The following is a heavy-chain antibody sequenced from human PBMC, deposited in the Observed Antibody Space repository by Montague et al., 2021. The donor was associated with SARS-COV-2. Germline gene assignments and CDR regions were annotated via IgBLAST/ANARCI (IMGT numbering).Heavy chain of an antibody. D-gene: IGHD3-16*02. CDR1: GFTFSNYD. CDR3: TRDYRSIVGDGLDI. J-gene: IGHJ3*02. V-gene: IGHV3-48*03. CDR2: ISTSAYTT. Sequence: SLRLSCAASGFTFSNYDMNWVRQAPGKGPEWISYISTSAYTTSYAGSVMGRFTISRYNGKNSLYLQMNSLRVEDTAVYYCTRDYRSIVGDGLDIWGQGTKVTVSS.